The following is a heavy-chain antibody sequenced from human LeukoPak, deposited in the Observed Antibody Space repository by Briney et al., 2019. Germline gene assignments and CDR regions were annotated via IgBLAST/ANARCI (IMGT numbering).Heavy chain of an antibody. D-gene: IGHD3-16*01. Sequence: GGSLRLSCAASGFTFIHYWMHWVRQAPEKGLVWVSRINGDGNSTTYADSVKGRFTISRDNVKNTLYLQMSSLTAEDTAVYYCASQAAGEPIDYWGQGTLVTVSS. V-gene: IGHV3-74*01. CDR1: GFTFIHYW. CDR2: INGDGNST. J-gene: IGHJ4*02. CDR3: ASQAAGEPIDY.